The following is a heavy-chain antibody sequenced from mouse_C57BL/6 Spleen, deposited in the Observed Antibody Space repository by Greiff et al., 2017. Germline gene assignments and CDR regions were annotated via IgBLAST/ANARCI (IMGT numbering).Heavy chain of an antibody. V-gene: IGHV1-82*01. CDR1: GYAFSSSW. D-gene: IGHD1-1*01. Sequence: QVQLQQSGPELVKPGASVKISCKASGYAFSSSWMNWVKQRPGKGLEWIGRIYPGDGDTNYNGKFKGKATLTADKSSSTAYMQLSSLTSEDSAVYFGARGATVVANDYYAMDYWGQGTSVTVSS. J-gene: IGHJ4*01. CDR3: ARGATVVANDYYAMDY. CDR2: IYPGDGDT.